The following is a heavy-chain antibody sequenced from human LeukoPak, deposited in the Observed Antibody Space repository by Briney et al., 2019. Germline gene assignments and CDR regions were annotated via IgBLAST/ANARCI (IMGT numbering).Heavy chain of an antibody. J-gene: IGHJ6*03. D-gene: IGHD2-8*01. CDR3: ARDLMMEGRYFYHYMDV. CDR2: IKEDGSEK. V-gene: IGHV3-7*03. Sequence: PGGSLRLSCAVSGFTFDHYWMTWVRQAPGKGLEWVANIKEDGSEKNYVDSVKGRFTISRDNAKNSLYLQMNSLRAEDTALYYCARDLMMEGRYFYHYMDVWGKGTTVTVSS. CDR1: GFTFDHYW.